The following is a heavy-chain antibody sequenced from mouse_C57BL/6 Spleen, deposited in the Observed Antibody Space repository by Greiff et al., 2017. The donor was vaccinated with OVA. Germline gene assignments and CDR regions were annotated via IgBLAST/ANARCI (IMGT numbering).Heavy chain of an antibody. CDR3: AREAAQASY. Sequence: QVQLKESGPELVKPGASVKISCKASGYAFSSSWMNWVKQRPGKGLEWIGRIYPGDGDTNYNGKFKGKAKLTADKSSSTAYMQLSSLTSEDSAVYFCAREAAQASYWGQGTLVTVSA. CDR1: GYAFSSSW. D-gene: IGHD3-2*02. CDR2: IYPGDGDT. J-gene: IGHJ3*01. V-gene: IGHV1-82*01.